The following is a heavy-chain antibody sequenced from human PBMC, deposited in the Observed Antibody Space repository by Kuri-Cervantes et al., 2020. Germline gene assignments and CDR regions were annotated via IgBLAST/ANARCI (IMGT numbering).Heavy chain of an antibody. J-gene: IGHJ4*02. CDR3: ARVGTRYSG. CDR1: GGSISSYY. D-gene: IGHD3-10*01. V-gene: IGHV4-59*12. Sequence: ESLKISCTVSGGSISSYYWSWIRQPPGKGLEWIGYIYYSGSTNYNPSLKSRVTMSVDTSKNQFSLKLSSVTAADTAVYYCARVGTRYSGWGQGTLVTVSS. CDR2: IYYSGST.